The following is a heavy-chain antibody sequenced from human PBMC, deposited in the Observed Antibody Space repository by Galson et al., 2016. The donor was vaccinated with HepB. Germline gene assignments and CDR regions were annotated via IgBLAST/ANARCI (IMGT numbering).Heavy chain of an antibody. Sequence: SVKVSCKASGGTFSDYGFSWVRQAPGQGLEWMGWISAYSGNTDFAQKFQGRLSMTTDTSTSTAYMELRSLRSDDTAVYYCARDRGIAAAGTVMDYWGQGTLVTVSS. CDR3: ARDRGIAAAGTVMDY. CDR2: ISAYSGNT. J-gene: IGHJ4*02. CDR1: GGTFSDYG. V-gene: IGHV1-18*01. D-gene: IGHD6-13*01.